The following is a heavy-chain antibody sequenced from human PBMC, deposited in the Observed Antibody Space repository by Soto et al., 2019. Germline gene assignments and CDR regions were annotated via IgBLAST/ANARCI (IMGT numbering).Heavy chain of an antibody. J-gene: IGHJ4*02. D-gene: IGHD3-3*01. V-gene: IGHV3-23*01. Sequence: GGSLRLSCAASGFTFSSYAMSWVRQAPGKGLEWVSAISGSGGSTYYADSVKGRFTISRDNSKNTLYLQMNSLRAEDTAVYYCAKDISILGQWHLPRYFDYWGQGTLVTVSS. CDR3: AKDISILGQWHLPRYFDY. CDR2: ISGSGGST. CDR1: GFTFSSYA.